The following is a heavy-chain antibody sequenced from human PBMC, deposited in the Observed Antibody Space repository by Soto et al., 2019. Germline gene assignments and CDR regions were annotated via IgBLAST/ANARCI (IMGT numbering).Heavy chain of an antibody. CDR1: GGSFSGYY. J-gene: IGHJ5*02. CDR2: INHSGST. D-gene: IGHD2-15*01. V-gene: IGHV4-34*01. Sequence: QVQLQQWGAGLLKPSETLSLTCAVYGGSFSGYYWSWIRQPPGKGLEWIGEINHSGSTNYNPSLKSRVTISVDTSKNQFSLNLRSVTAADTAVYYCARGGVVVVAATRWFDPWGQGTLVTVSS. CDR3: ARGGVVVVAATRWFDP.